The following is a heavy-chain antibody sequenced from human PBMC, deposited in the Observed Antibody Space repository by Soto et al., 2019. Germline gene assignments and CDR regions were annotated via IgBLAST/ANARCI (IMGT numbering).Heavy chain of an antibody. CDR1: GYTFTSYA. Sequence: ASVKVSCKASGYTFTSYAMHWVRQAPGQRLEWMGWINAGNGNTKYSQKFQGRVTITRDTSASTAYMELSSLRSEDTAVYYCAMSDTVPAAIYSWGKRALLTISS. V-gene: IGHV1-3*01. J-gene: IGHJ1*01. CDR2: INAGNGNT. D-gene: IGHD2-2*02. CDR3: AMSDTVPAAIYS.